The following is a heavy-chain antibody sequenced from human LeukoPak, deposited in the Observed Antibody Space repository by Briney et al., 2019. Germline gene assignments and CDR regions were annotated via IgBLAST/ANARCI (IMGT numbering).Heavy chain of an antibody. J-gene: IGHJ4*02. Sequence: PSQTLSLTCTVSGGSISSGGYYWSWIRQHPGKGLEWIGYIYYSGSTYYNPSLKSRDTISVDTSKNQFSLKLSSVTAADTAVYYCASRGYYYDSSGLKWGQGTLVTVSS. CDR3: ASRGYYYDSSGLK. D-gene: IGHD3-22*01. CDR2: IYYSGST. CDR1: GGSISSGGYY. V-gene: IGHV4-31*03.